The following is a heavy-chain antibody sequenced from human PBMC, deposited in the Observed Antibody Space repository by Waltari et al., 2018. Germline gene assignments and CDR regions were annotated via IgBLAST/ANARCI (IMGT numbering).Heavy chain of an antibody. CDR1: GFPFVDYA. CDR2: ITWNSNNI. CDR3: AKGHSGSYGLDY. D-gene: IGHD1-26*01. Sequence: EIQLVESGGGLAQPGRSLRLSCAASGFPFVDYAMHWVRQTPGKGQEWVSGITWNSNNIGYADSVKGRFTISRDNAKKSLYLQMNSLRTEDTALYYCAKGHSGSYGLDYWGQGTPVTVSS. J-gene: IGHJ4*02. V-gene: IGHV3-9*01.